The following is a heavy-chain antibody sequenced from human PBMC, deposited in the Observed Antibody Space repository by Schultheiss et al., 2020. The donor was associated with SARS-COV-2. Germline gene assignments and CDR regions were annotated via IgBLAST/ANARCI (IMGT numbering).Heavy chain of an antibody. CDR1: GFTFSDYY. V-gene: IGHV3-11*01. CDR3: AKDGSLDSGYDFYYYYGMDV. Sequence: GESLKISCAASGFTFSDYYMSWIRQAPGKGLEWVSYISSSSSTIYYADSVKGRFTISRDNSKNTLYLQMNSLRAEDTAVYYCAKDGSLDSGYDFYYYYGMDVWGQGTTVTDSS. D-gene: IGHD5-12*01. CDR2: ISSSSSTI. J-gene: IGHJ6*02.